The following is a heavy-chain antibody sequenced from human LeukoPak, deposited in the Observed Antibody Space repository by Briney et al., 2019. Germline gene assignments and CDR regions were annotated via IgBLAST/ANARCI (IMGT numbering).Heavy chain of an antibody. D-gene: IGHD2-8*01. V-gene: IGHV4-4*07. J-gene: IGHJ4*02. CDR1: GGSISSYY. CDR3: ARDEGMGRMAPPPLDY. Sequence: SETLSLTCTVSGGSISSYYWSWIRQPAGKGLEWIGRIYTSESTNYNPSLKSRVSMSVDTSKNQFSLKLSSVTAAETAVYYCARDEGMGRMAPPPLDYWGQGTLVTGPS. CDR2: IYTSEST.